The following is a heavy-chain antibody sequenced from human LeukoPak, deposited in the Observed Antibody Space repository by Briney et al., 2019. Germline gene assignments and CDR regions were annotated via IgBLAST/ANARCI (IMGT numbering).Heavy chain of an antibody. CDR2: ISAYNGNT. V-gene: IGHV1-18*01. J-gene: IGHJ6*02. Sequence: ASVRVSCKASGYTFTSYGISWVRQAPGQGLEWMGWISAYNGNTNYAQELQGRVTMTTDTSTSTAYMELRSLRSDDTAVYYCARFSPVDTVYGMDVWGQGTTVTVSS. CDR1: GYTFTSYG. D-gene: IGHD5-18*01. CDR3: ARFSPVDTVYGMDV.